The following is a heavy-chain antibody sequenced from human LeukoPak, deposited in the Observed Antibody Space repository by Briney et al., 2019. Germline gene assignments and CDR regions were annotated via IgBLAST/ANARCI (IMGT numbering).Heavy chain of an antibody. Sequence: SVKVSCTASGGTFSSYAISWVRQAPGQGLEWMGRIIPIFGIANYAQKFQGRVTITADKSTSTAYMELSSLRSEDTAVYYCARGPTTVTTDYYYYYGMDVWGQGTTVTVSS. V-gene: IGHV1-69*04. J-gene: IGHJ6*02. D-gene: IGHD4-17*01. CDR1: GGTFSSYA. CDR3: ARGPTTVTTDYYYYYGMDV. CDR2: IIPIFGIA.